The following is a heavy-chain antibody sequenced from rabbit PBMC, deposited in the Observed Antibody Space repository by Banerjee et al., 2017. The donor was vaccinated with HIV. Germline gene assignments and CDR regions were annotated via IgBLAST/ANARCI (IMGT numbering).Heavy chain of an antibody. Sequence: QELLKETGGGLVQPGGSLTLSCKASGFDVSSNYMSWVRQAPGKGLEWIAYIYPDYGSTDYASWVNGRFTISLDNAQNTVFLQMTSLTVADTATYFCARAYASGSGYYSGYYFDLWGPGTLVTVS. D-gene: IGHD1-1*01. CDR2: IYPDYGST. J-gene: IGHJ4*01. CDR3: ARAYASGSGYYSGYYFDL. V-gene: IGHV1S47*01. CDR1: GFDVSSNY.